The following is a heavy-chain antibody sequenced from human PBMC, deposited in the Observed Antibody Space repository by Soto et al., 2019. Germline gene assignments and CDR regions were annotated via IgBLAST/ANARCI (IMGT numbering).Heavy chain of an antibody. CDR2: INPSGGST. CDR3: ARGPAPYYYDSSGYVDY. CDR1: GYTFTSYY. J-gene: IGHJ4*02. Sequence: GASVKVSCKASGYTFTSYYMHWVRQAPGQGLEWMGIINPSGGSTSYAQKFQGRVTMTRDTSTSTVYMELSSLRSEDTAVYYCARGPAPYYYDSSGYVDYWGQGPLVTVSS. V-gene: IGHV1-46*01. D-gene: IGHD3-22*01.